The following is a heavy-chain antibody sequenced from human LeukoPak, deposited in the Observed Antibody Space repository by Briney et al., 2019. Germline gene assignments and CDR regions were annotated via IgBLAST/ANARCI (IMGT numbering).Heavy chain of an antibody. V-gene: IGHV1-2*02. D-gene: IGHD6-13*01. CDR2: INPNSGGT. CDR3: ARETGYSSTPFDY. Sequence: ASVKVSCKASGYTFTGYYMHWVRQAPGQGLEWMGWINPNSGGTNYAQKFQGRVTMTRDTSISTAYMELSRLRSEDTAVYYCARETGYSSTPFDYWGQGTLVAVSS. CDR1: GYTFTGYY. J-gene: IGHJ4*02.